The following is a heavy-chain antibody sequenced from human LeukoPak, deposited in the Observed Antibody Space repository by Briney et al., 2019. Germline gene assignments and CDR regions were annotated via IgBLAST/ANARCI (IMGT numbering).Heavy chain of an antibody. D-gene: IGHD3-3*01. Sequence: PETLSLTCTLSGGSTTSYYWSWIRQPPGEGLEWIGYIYYIGSTTNNPSLKTRVTISVDTSKNQFSLKLSSVAAADTAVYYCAKDSDFWSHRGYYGMDVWGQGTTVTVSS. CDR2: IYYIGST. J-gene: IGHJ6*02. CDR3: AKDSDFWSHRGYYGMDV. V-gene: IGHV4-59*01. CDR1: GGSTTSYY.